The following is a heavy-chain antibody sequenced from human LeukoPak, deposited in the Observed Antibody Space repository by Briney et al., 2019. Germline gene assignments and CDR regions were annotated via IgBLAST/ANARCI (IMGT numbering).Heavy chain of an antibody. CDR2: ISSSGSTI. CDR1: GFTFSDYY. Sequence: GGSLRLSCAASGFTFSDYYMSWIRQAPGKGLEWVSYISSSGSTIYYADSVKGRFTISRDNAKNSLYMQMNSLRAEDTAVYYCGRGGGMATRTKAFDIWGQGTMVTVSS. V-gene: IGHV3-11*01. D-gene: IGHD5-24*01. J-gene: IGHJ3*02. CDR3: GRGGGMATRTKAFDI.